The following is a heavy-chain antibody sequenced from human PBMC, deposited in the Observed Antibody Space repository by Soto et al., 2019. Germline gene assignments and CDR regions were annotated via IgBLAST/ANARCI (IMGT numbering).Heavy chain of an antibody. J-gene: IGHJ4*02. CDR3: ARDGVGTTTYFGYFDY. D-gene: IGHD1-26*01. CDR2: IWYDGSKE. CDR1: GFTFRSYG. Sequence: PGGSLRLSCAASGFTFRSYGMHWVRQAPGKGLEWVAIIWYDGSKEYYADSVKGRFTISRDNPKNMLYLQMNSLRAEDTAIYYCARDGVGTTTYFGYFDYWGLGTLVTVSS. V-gene: IGHV3-33*01.